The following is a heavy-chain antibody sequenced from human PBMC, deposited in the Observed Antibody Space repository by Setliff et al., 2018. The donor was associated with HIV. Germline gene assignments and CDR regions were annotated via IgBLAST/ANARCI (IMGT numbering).Heavy chain of an antibody. CDR3: AILMHYYDSFCVLWRENYFDS. CDR2: IDYSGST. D-gene: IGHD3-22*01. J-gene: IGHJ4*01. CDR1: GGSISEYY. Sequence: LSLTCTVSGGSISEYYWGWIRQPPGKGLEWIGYIDYSGSTNYNASLKSRLTMSIDTSKSQFSLKLSSVTAADTAVYYCAILMHYYDSFCVLWRENYFDSWGRGTLVTVSS. V-gene: IGHV4-59*08.